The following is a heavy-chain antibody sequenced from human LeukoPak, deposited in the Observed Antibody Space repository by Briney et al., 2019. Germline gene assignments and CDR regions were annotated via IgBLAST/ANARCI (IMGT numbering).Heavy chain of an antibody. V-gene: IGHV3-9*01. CDR3: VGGASGSYYHFDY. CDR1: GFTFDDSA. Sequence: PGGSLRLSCAASGFTFDDSAMHWVRQPPGKGLEWVSGISWNSFTTDYADSVKGRFTIYRDNAKNSLYLQMNSLGPEDTALYYCVGGASGSYYHFDYWGQGTLVTVSS. J-gene: IGHJ4*02. CDR2: ISWNSFTT. D-gene: IGHD3-10*01.